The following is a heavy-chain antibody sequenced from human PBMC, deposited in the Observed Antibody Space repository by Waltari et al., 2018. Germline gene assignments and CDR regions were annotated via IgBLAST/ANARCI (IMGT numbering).Heavy chain of an antibody. J-gene: IGHJ3*02. CDR1: GGSFTTYY. CDR2: ITHSGNT. Sequence: QVQLHQWGAGLLKPSETLSLTCAVYGGSFTTYYWSWIRQPPGKGLEWIGEITHSGNTNYKPSLKSRVTISVHKSKNQFSLNLSSVTAADTALYWCAGAPGYCSGDDCYSSAFDIWGQGTMVTVSS. V-gene: IGHV4-34*01. D-gene: IGHD2-15*01. CDR3: AGAPGYCSGDDCYSSAFDI.